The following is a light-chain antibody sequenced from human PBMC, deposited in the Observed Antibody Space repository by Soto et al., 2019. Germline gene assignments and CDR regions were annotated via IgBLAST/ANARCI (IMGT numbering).Light chain of an antibody. Sequence: DIQMTQSPSTLSASVGDRVPITCRASQIIRSWLAWYQQKPGKAPKLLIYDASSLESGVPSRFSGSGSGTEFTLTISSLQPDDFATYYCQQYNSYSGTFGGGTKVEIK. CDR3: QQYNSYSGT. V-gene: IGKV1-5*01. CDR1: QIIRSW. J-gene: IGKJ4*01. CDR2: DAS.